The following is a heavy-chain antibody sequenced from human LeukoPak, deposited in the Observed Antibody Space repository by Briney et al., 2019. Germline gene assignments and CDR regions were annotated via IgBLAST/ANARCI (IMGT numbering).Heavy chain of an antibody. CDR3: ARAREVSPRAYCGGDCYAEYFQH. CDR2: IIPIFGTA. CDR1: GGTFSSYA. J-gene: IGHJ1*01. V-gene: IGHV1-69*01. Sequence: GASVKVSCKAPGGTFSSYAISWVRQAPGQGLEWMGGIIPIFGTANYAQKFQGRVTITADESTSTAYMELSSLRSEDTAVYYCARAREVSPRAYCGGDCYAEYFQHWGQGTLVTVSS. D-gene: IGHD2-21*02.